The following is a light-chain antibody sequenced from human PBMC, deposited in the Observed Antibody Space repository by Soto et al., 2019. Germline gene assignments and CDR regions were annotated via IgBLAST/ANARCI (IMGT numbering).Light chain of an antibody. CDR2: EDS. J-gene: IGLJ1*01. CDR3: GTWDSSLRAL. CDR1: SSNVGSHG. V-gene: IGLV1-51*02. Sequence: QPVLTQPPSVSAAPGQKVTISCSGNSSNVGSHGVSWFQQLPGKAPKLLIYEDSQRPSGIPERFSGSKSGTSATLGITGLQTGDEADYYCGTWDSSLRALFGTGTKLTVL.